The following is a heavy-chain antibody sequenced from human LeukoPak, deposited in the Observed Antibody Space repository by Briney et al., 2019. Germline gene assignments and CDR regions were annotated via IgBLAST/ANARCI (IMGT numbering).Heavy chain of an antibody. D-gene: IGHD2-2*02. CDR2: ISVSGGNT. V-gene: IGHV3-23*01. J-gene: IGHJ4*02. CDR3: AKKQEGLYNFDY. Sequence: PGGSLRLSCAASGFTLSSYAMSWVRQAPGKGLEWVSAISVSGGNTYYADSVKGRFTISRDNSKNTLYLQMNSLRAEDTAVYYCAKKQEGLYNFDYWGQGTLVTVSS. CDR1: GFTLSSYA.